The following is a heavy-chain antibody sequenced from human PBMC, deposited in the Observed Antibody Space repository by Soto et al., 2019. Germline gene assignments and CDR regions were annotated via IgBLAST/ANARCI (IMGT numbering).Heavy chain of an antibody. Sequence: QLQLQESGPGLVKPSETLSLTCIVSGGSITRNNHYWGWIRQSPGKGLEWIGSILYSGSTNHNPSLQSRVTLSVETSKSQFSLKMSSVTAADTALYYCGRLGSSGWYQGSYFDYWGQGTLVTVSS. CDR1: GGSITRNNHY. J-gene: IGHJ4*02. D-gene: IGHD6-19*01. V-gene: IGHV4-39*01. CDR3: GRLGSSGWYQGSYFDY. CDR2: ILYSGST.